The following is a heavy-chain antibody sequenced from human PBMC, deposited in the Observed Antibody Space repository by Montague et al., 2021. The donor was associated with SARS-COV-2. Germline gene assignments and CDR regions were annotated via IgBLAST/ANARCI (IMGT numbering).Heavy chain of an antibody. V-gene: IGHV2-5*02. CDR1: GFSLSTSGVG. CDR2: IDWDEDK. J-gene: IGHJ4*02. CDR3: AREDIGGSFDY. D-gene: IGHD5-12*01. Sequence: PALEKSTQTLTPTCTFSGFSLSTSGVGVGWIRQPPGKALEWLALIDWDEDKRYSPSLKSRLTITKDTSKNQVVLTMTNMDPVDTGTYYCAREDIGGSFDYWGQGTLVTVSS.